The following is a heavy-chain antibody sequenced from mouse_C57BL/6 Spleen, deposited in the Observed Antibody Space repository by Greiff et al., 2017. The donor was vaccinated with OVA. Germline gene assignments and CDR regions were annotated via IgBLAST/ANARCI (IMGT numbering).Heavy chain of an antibody. V-gene: IGHV1-69*01. CDR3: ARALTGTDEGFDY. D-gene: IGHD4-1*01. CDR2: IDPSASYT. Sequence: QVQLKQPGAELVMPGASVKLSCKASGYTFTSYWMHWVKQRPGQGLEWIGEIDPSASYTNYNQKFKGKSTLTVDKSSSTAYMQLSSLTSEDSAVYYCARALTGTDEGFDYWGQGTTLTVSS. CDR1: GYTFTSYW. J-gene: IGHJ2*01.